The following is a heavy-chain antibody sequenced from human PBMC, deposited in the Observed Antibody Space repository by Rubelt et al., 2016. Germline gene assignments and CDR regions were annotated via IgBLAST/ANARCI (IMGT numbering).Heavy chain of an antibody. CDR1: GYTFSSYA. V-gene: IGHV1-3*01. D-gene: IGHD6-19*01. CDR3: AREDTTDRGWYDALDI. Sequence: PGDSVKVSCKASGYTFSSYAIHWVRQAPGQRLEWMGWINAGYGDTRYSPNFQGRLTITRDTSATTAYMELSSLRSEDTAVYYCAREDTTDRGWYDALDIWGQGTMVTVSS. J-gene: IGHJ3*02. CDR2: INAGYGDT.